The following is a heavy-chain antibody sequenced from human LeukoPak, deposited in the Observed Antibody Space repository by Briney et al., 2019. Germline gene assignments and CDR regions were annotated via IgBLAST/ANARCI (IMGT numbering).Heavy chain of an antibody. CDR2: IYHSGST. V-gene: IGHV4-30-2*01. D-gene: IGHD3-10*01. J-gene: IGHJ6*02. Sequence: SQTLSLTCAVSGGSISSGGYSWSWLRQPPGKGLEWIGYIYHSGSTYYNPSLKSRVTISVDSSKNQFSLKLSSVTAADTAVYYCAASDYYGSGSHLRYYYGMDVWGQGSTVTVSS. CDR3: AASDYYGSGSHLRYYYGMDV. CDR1: GGSISSGGYS.